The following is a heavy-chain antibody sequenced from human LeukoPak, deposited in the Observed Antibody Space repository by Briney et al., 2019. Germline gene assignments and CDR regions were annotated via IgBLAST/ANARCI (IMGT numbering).Heavy chain of an antibody. CDR2: INPNTGGT. CDR1: GYIFTGYY. Sequence: ASVKVSCKASGYIFTGYYIHWVRQAPGQGLEWMGWINPNTGGTNCAQKFQGWVTMTRDTSISTAYMELSRLSSDDTAVYYCATAGRGGSYGDYFDYWGQGTLVTVSS. J-gene: IGHJ4*02. D-gene: IGHD1-26*01. V-gene: IGHV1-2*04. CDR3: ATAGRGGSYGDYFDY.